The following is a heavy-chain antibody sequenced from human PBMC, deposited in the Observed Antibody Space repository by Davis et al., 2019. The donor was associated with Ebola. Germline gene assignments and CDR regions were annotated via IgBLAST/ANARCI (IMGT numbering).Heavy chain of an antibody. CDR1: GFNFPDAW. V-gene: IGHV3-7*01. CDR2: IKQDGSDT. J-gene: IGHJ5*02. D-gene: IGHD6-25*01. CDR3: AKDSGWQMSP. Sequence: PGGSLRLSCAASGFNFPDAWMSWVRQAPGRGLEWVAKIKQDGSDTYYLDSVKGRFTISRDNAKNSLYLQINSLRAEDTAVYYCAKDSGWQMSPWGQGTLVTVSS.